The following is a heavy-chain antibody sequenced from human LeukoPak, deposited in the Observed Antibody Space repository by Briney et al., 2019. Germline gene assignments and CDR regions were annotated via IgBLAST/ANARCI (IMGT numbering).Heavy chain of an antibody. CDR3: ARAQDYCSGSTCYGYFQY. V-gene: IGHV3-30*03. CDR1: GFTFSSYG. CDR2: ISYDGSNK. J-gene: IGHJ1*01. D-gene: IGHD2-15*01. Sequence: TGGSLRLSCAASGFTFSSYGMHWVRQAPGKGLEWVAIISYDGSNKYYADSVKGRFTISSDNSKNTLYLQMNSLKAEDTAIYYCARAQDYCSGSTCYGYFQYWGQGTLVTVSS.